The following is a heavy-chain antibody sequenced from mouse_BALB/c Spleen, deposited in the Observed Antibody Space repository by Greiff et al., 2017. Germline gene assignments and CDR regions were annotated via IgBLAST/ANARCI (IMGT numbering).Heavy chain of an antibody. D-gene: IGHD1-2*01. CDR2: IWSGGST. V-gene: IGHV2-2*02. J-gene: IGHJ1*01. CDR3: ARKDYYGPYWYFDV. Sequence: QVQLKESGPGLVQPSQSLSITCTVSGFSLTSYGVHWVRQSPGKGLEWLGVIWSGGSTDYNAAFISRLSISKDNSKSQVFFKMNSLQANDTAIYYCARKDYYGPYWYFDVWGAGTTVTVSS. CDR1: GFSLTSYG.